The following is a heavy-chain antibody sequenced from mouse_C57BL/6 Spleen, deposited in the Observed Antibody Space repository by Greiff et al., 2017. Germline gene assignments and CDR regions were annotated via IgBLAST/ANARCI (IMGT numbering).Heavy chain of an antibody. CDR1: GYTFTDYY. Sequence: EVQLQQSGPELVKPGASVKISCKASGYTFTDYYMNWVKQSHGKSLEWIGDINPNNGGTSYNQKFKGKATLTVDKSSSTAYMELRSLTSEDSAVYYCAAGFYGSSPDVWGTGTTVTVSS. V-gene: IGHV1-26*01. CDR3: AAGFYGSSPDV. J-gene: IGHJ1*03. D-gene: IGHD1-1*01. CDR2: INPNNGGT.